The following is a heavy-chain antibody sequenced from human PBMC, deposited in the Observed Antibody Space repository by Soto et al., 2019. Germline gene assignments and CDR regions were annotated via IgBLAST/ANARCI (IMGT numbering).Heavy chain of an antibody. CDR3: ARYGGNKVLYYYYYGMDV. D-gene: IGHD2-15*01. J-gene: IGHJ6*02. V-gene: IGHV3-30-3*01. Sequence: GGSLRLSCAASGFTFSSYAMHWVRQAPGKGLEWVAVISYDGSNKYYADSVKGRFTISRDNSKNTLYLLMNSLRAEDTAVYYCARYGGNKVLYYYYYGMDVWGQGTTVTVSS. CDR2: ISYDGSNK. CDR1: GFTFSSYA.